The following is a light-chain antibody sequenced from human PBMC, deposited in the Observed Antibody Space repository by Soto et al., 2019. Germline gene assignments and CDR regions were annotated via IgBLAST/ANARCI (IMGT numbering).Light chain of an antibody. CDR2: DVS. CDR3: SSYTSTSAPYV. J-gene: IGLJ1*01. V-gene: IGLV2-14*03. CDR1: SSDIGGYDY. Sequence: QSALTQPASVSGFPGQSITISCTGTSSDIGGYDYVSWYQQHPGKAPKLIIYDVSGRPSGASNRFSGSKSANTASLTISGLQAEDEADYHCSSYTSTSAPYVFGTGTKVTVL.